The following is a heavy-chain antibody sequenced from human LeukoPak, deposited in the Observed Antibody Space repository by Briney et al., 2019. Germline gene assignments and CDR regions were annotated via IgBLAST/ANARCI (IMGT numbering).Heavy chain of an antibody. D-gene: IGHD6-19*01. CDR1: GYTFSNYG. CDR2: ISSYNGNT. Sequence: ASVKVSCKASGYTFSNYGISWVRQAPGQGLEWMGWISSYNGNTNYVQKLQGRVSMTTDTSTSTAYMELRSLRSDDTAVYYCARWRGYSSGWSGPFDDWGQGALVTVSS. J-gene: IGHJ4*02. V-gene: IGHV1-18*01. CDR3: ARWRGYSSGWSGPFDD.